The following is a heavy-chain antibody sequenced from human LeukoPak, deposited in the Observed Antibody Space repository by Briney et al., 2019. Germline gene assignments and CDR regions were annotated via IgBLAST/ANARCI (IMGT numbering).Heavy chain of an antibody. CDR3: ARAGTAYGSGRWFDP. V-gene: IGHV1-18*01. D-gene: IGHD3-10*01. CDR1: GYTFTSYG. CDR2: ISAYNGNT. Sequence: GASVKVSCKASGYTFTSYGISWVRQAPGQGLEWMGWISAYNGNTNYAQKFQGRVTMTTDTSTSTAYMEPRSLRSDDTAVYYCARAGTAYGSGRWFDPWGQGTLVTVSS. J-gene: IGHJ5*02.